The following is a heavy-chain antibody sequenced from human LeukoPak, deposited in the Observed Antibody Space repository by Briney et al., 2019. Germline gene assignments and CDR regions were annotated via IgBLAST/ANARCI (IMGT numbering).Heavy chain of an antibody. V-gene: IGHV3-23*01. CDR2: ASGSGGST. CDR1: AFTFSSYA. J-gene: IGHJ4*02. D-gene: IGHD4-23*01. CDR3: AKDLGSVVTPPSLDY. Sequence: GGSLRLSCAASAFTFSSYAMSWVRQAPGKGLEWVSSASGSGGSTYYADSVKGRFTISRDNSKNTLYLQMNSLRAEDTAVYYCAKDLGSVVTPPSLDYWGQGTLVTVSS.